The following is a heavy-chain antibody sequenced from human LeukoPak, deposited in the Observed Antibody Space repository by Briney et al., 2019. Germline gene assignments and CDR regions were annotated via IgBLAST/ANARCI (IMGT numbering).Heavy chain of an antibody. D-gene: IGHD3-16*02. J-gene: IGHJ4*02. CDR3: ARDFELSH. CDR2: ITKSGSTI. Sequence: GGSLRLSCAASGFTFSSYEMNWVRQAPGKGLEWVSYITKSGSTIYYADSVKGRFTISRDNAKNSLYLQMNSLRAEDTAVYYCARDFELSHWGQGTLVTVSS. V-gene: IGHV3-48*03. CDR1: GFTFSSYE.